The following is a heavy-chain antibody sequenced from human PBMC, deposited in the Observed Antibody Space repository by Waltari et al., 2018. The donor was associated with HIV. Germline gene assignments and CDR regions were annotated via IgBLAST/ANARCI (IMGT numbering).Heavy chain of an antibody. V-gene: IGHV3-48*04. CDR2: ISSSSSTI. D-gene: IGHD6-19*01. CDR3: ARGNSSGRWAFDI. CDR1: GFTFSSYS. J-gene: IGHJ3*02. Sequence: EVQLVESGGGLVQPGGSLRLSCAASGFTFSSYSLTWVRRPPGKGLEWVSYISSSSSTIYYADSVKGRFTISRDNAKNSLYLQMNSLRAEDTAVYYCARGNSSGRWAFDIWGRGTMVTVSS.